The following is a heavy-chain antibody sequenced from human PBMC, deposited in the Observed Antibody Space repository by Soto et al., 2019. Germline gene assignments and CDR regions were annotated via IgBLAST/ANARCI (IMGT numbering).Heavy chain of an antibody. J-gene: IGHJ3*02. Sequence: EVQLVESGGGLVQPGRSLRLSCAATRFTFGDYGMHWVRQPPGEGLEWVSGISRNGGSIGYADSVKGRFTISRDNAKNSLYLQMNSLKPEDTALYYCAKDMAGTTGAFDIWGQGTVVTVSS. CDR2: ISRNGGSI. CDR3: AKDMAGTTGAFDI. CDR1: RFTFGDYG. V-gene: IGHV3-9*01. D-gene: IGHD1-1*01.